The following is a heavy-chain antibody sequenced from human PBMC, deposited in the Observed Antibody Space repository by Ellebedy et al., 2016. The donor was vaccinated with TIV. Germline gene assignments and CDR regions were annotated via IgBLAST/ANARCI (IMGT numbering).Heavy chain of an antibody. Sequence: MPSETLSLTCAVSRGSFSRYYWNWIRQSPGKGLEWSGEINDTGNTNYNPSLRSRVTISVDTSKKQFSLNLNSVTAADTAVYFCARDGFVARRGYNSGYYFDFWGQGSLVTVSS. CDR1: RGSFSRYY. V-gene: IGHV4-34*01. CDR2: INDTGNT. D-gene: IGHD5-18*01. CDR3: ARDGFVARRGYNSGYYFDF. J-gene: IGHJ4*02.